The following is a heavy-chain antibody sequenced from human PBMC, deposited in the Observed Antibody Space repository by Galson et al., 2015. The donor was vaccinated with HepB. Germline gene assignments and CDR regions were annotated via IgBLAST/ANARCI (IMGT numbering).Heavy chain of an antibody. V-gene: IGHV3-30*18. CDR2: ISYDGSNK. D-gene: IGHD6-19*01. Sequence: SLRLSCAASGFTFSNYGMHWVRQAPGKGLEWVAVISYDGSNKYYADSVKGRFTISRDNSKNPLYLKMNSLRADDTALYYCAKDPYLYSALAGTMAGFDYWGQGTLVTVSS. J-gene: IGHJ4*02. CDR1: GFTFSNYG. CDR3: AKDPYLYSALAGTMAGFDY.